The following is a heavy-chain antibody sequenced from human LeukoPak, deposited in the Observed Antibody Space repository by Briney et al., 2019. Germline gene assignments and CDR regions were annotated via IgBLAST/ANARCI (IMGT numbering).Heavy chain of an antibody. CDR3: ASLNSSSWYGEGWFDP. CDR2: INPNSGGT. J-gene: IGHJ5*02. V-gene: IGHV1-2*02. CDR1: GYAFTGYY. Sequence: ASVKVSGKASGYAFTGYYMHWVRQAPGQGLEWMGWINPNSGGTNNAQKFQGRVTMTRDTSISTAYMELSRLRSDDTAVYYCASLNSSSWYGEGWFDPWGQGTLVTVSS. D-gene: IGHD6-13*01.